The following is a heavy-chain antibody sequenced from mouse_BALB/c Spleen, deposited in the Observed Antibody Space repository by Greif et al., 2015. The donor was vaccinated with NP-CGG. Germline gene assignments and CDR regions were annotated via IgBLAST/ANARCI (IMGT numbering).Heavy chain of an antibody. J-gene: IGHJ4*01. D-gene: IGHD1-1*01. CDR1: GFTFSSYA. Sequence: EVQGVESGGGLVKPGGSLKLSCAASGFTFSSYAMSWVRQTPEKRLEWVATISSGGSYTYYPDSVKGRFTISRDNAKNTLYLQMSSLRSEDTAMYYCARHFTTVVAKDYHAMDYWGQGTSVTVSS. CDR2: ISSGGSYT. CDR3: ARHFTTVVAKDYHAMDY. V-gene: IGHV5-9-3*01.